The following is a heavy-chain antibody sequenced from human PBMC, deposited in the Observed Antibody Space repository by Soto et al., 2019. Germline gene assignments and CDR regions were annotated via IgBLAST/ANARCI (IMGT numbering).Heavy chain of an antibody. CDR1: GYTFTSYG. Sequence: ASVKVSCKASGYTFTSYGISWVRQAPGQGLEWMGWISAYNGNTNYAQKLQGRVTMTTDTSTSTAYMELRSLRSDDTAVYYCARGPYSSSWYSPSPNWFDPWGQGTLVTVSS. CDR3: ARGPYSSSWYSPSPNWFDP. CDR2: ISAYNGNT. J-gene: IGHJ5*02. V-gene: IGHV1-18*01. D-gene: IGHD6-13*01.